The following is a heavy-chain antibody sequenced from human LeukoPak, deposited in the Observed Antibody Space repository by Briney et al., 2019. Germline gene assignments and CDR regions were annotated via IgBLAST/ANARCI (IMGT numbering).Heavy chain of an antibody. V-gene: IGHV4-59*12. Sequence: PSETLSLTCTVSGGSISSYYWSWIRQPPGEGLEWIGYIYYSGSTYYNPSLKSRVTISVDTSKNQFSLKLSSVTAADTAVYYCARVRDYGDSFDYWGQGTLVTVSS. CDR2: IYYSGST. CDR3: ARVRDYGDSFDY. D-gene: IGHD4-17*01. J-gene: IGHJ4*02. CDR1: GGSISSYY.